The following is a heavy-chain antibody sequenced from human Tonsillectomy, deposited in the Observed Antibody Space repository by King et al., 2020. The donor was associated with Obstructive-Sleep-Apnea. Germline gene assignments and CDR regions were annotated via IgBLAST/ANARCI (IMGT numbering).Heavy chain of an antibody. CDR3: ARDGCIIASCPYKYYYASDV. J-gene: IGHJ6*02. D-gene: IGHD2-2*01. CDR1: GGTFSNYA. CDR2: IIPILDIP. V-gene: IGHV1-69*09. Sequence: GQLVQSGAEVKKPGSAVKVSCKASGGTFSNYAISWVRQAPGQGLEWIGGIIPILDIPNYAQKFQGRVTITADMSTSTAYMELSSLTSEDTAIYYCARDGCIIASCPYKYYYASDVWGQGTTVTVSS.